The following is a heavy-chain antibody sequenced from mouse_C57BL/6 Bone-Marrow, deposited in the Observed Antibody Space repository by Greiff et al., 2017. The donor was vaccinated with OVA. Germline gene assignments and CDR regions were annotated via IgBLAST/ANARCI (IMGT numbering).Heavy chain of an antibody. V-gene: IGHV1-64*01. J-gene: IGHJ2*01. CDR2: IHPNSGST. D-gene: IGHD1-1*01. CDR3: ARRYYDGSPAFDY. CDR1: GYTFTSYW. Sequence: QVQLQQPGAELVKPGASVKLSCKASGYTFTSYWMHWVKQRPGQGLEWIGMIHPNSGSTNYNEKFKSKATLTVDKSSSTAYMQLSSLTSEDSAVYYCARRYYDGSPAFDYWGQGTTLTVSS.